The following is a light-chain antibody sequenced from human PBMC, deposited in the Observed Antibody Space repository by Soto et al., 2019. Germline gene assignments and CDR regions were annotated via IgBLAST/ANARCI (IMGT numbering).Light chain of an antibody. V-gene: IGLV2-8*01. CDR1: SSDVGGYNY. CDR2: EVS. J-gene: IGLJ2*01. CDR3: SSYAGSNHSPYVV. Sequence: QSALTQPPSASGSPGQSVTISCTGTSSDVGGYNYVSWYQQHPGKAPKLMIYEVSKRPSGVPDRFSGSKSGNTASLTVSGLQAEDEADYYCSSYAGSNHSPYVVFGGGTKVTVL.